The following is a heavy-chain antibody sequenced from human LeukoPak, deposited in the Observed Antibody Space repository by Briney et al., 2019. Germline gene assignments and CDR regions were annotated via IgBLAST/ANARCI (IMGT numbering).Heavy chain of an antibody. J-gene: IGHJ4*02. D-gene: IGHD3-22*01. CDR2: YDGSNK. V-gene: IGHV3-30-3*01. Sequence: YDGSNKYYADSVKGRFTISRDNSKNTLYLQMNSLRAEDTAVYYCARDKDYYDSSGYLDYWGQGTLVTVSS. CDR3: ARDKDYYDSSGYLDY.